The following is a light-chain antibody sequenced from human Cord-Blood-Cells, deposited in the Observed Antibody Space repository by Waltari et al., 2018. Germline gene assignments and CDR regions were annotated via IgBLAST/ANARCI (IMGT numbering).Light chain of an antibody. CDR2: DVS. Sequence: QSVLTQPPSVSAAPGQKVTISCSGSSSNIGNNYVSWYQQLPGTAPKLMIYDVSKRHSGVSNRFSGSKSGNTASLTISGLQAEDEADYYCSSYTSSSTWVFGGGTKLTVL. CDR3: SSYTSSSTWV. CDR1: SSNIGNNY. V-gene: IGLV2-14*01. J-gene: IGLJ3*02.